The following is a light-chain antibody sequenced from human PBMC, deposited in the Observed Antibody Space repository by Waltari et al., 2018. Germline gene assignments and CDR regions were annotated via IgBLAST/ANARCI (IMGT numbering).Light chain of an antibody. CDR2: RDN. CDR3: AAWDDSLSGWV. J-gene: IGLJ3*02. V-gene: IGLV1-47*01. Sequence: QSVLTQPPSASGTPGQRVTISCSGSSSNIGSDYVYWYQQLPGTAPKLLIYRDNPRPSGVPGRFAGSNSGTSASLAISGLRSEDEADYYCAAWDDSLSGWVFGGGTKLTVL. CDR1: SSNIGSDY.